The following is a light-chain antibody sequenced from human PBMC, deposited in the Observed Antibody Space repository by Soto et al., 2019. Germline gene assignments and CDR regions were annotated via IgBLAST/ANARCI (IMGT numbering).Light chain of an antibody. CDR2: GAS. V-gene: IGKV3-15*01. J-gene: IGKJ5*01. CDR3: QQYNIWPPIT. CDR1: QSVSDY. Sequence: ETLMTQSPATLSVSPGERATLSCRASQSVSDYLAWYQQRPGQAPRLLIFGASTRATGFPARFSGSGSGTEFTLPITSLQSEDIAPYYCQQYNIWPPITFGQGTRLEIK.